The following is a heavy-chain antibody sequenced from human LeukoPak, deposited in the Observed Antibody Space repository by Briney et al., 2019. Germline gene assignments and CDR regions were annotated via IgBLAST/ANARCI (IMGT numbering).Heavy chain of an antibody. Sequence: GGSLRLSCAASGFTFSSYSMNWVRQAPGKGLEWVSYISGSSSTIYYADSVKGRFTISRDNAKNSLYLQMNSLRAEDTAVYYCARLRSSSSVDYYYGMDVWGQGTTVTVSS. CDR3: ARLRSSSSVDYYYGMDV. D-gene: IGHD6-6*01. J-gene: IGHJ6*02. CDR1: GFTFSSYS. CDR2: ISGSSSTI. V-gene: IGHV3-48*01.